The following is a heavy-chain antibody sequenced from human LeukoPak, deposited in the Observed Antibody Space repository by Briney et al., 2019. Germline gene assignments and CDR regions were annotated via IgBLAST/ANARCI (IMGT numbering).Heavy chain of an antibody. CDR1: GGSISSGSYY. J-gene: IGHJ3*02. Sequence: SETLSLTCTVSGGSISSGSYYWSWIRQPAGKGLEWIGRIYTSGSTNYNPSLKSRVTISVDTSKNQFSLKQSSVTAADTAVYYCPRLGPYDAFDIWGQGTMVTVSS. CDR2: IYTSGST. D-gene: IGHD7-27*01. CDR3: PRLGPYDAFDI. V-gene: IGHV4-61*02.